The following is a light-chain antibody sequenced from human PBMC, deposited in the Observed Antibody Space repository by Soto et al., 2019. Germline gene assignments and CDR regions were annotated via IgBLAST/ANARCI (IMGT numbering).Light chain of an antibody. Sequence: DIQMTQSPSTLSATAGDRVTITCRASQSISSWLAWYQHKPGKAPTLLIYDASNLDSGVPSRFSGSGSGTEFSLTISNLQPDDCATYYCQQYENYWTFGQGTKVDIK. CDR1: QSISSW. CDR3: QQYENYWT. CDR2: DAS. V-gene: IGKV1-5*01. J-gene: IGKJ1*01.